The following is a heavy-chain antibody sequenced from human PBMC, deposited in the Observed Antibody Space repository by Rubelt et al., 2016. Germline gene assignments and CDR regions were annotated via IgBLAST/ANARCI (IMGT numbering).Heavy chain of an antibody. J-gene: IGHJ4*02. CDR2: TSSTGGST. D-gene: IGHD6-13*01. CDR3: ARLPGSSTLYDY. CDR1: GFTFSSSA. V-gene: IGHV3-23*01. Sequence: EVQLLESGGDLVQPGGSLRLSCAASGFTFSSSAMSWVRQAPGKGLEWASGTSSTGGSTFYADSVQGRFTISRDNSKNSLYLQMNSLGAEETAVYYCARLPGSSTLYDYWGQGTLVTVSS.